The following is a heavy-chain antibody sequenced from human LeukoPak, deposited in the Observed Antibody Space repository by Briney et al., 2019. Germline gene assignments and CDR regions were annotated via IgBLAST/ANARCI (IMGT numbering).Heavy chain of an antibody. CDR2: IYYSGST. CDR3: ARVASSLWDAFDI. J-gene: IGHJ3*02. D-gene: IGHD5-18*01. V-gene: IGHV4-59*01. Sequence: SETLSLTCTVSGGSISSYYWSWIRQPPGKGLEWIGYIYYSGSTNYNPSLKSRVTISVDTSKNQFSLKLSSVTAADTAVYYCARVASSLWDAFDIWGQGTMVTVSS. CDR1: GGSISSYY.